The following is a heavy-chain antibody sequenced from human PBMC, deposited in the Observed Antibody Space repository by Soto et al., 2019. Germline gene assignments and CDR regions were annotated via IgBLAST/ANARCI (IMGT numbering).Heavy chain of an antibody. CDR3: AREGYYDSSGTWDY. Sequence: HPGGSLRLSCAASVFTFSSYSMNWVRQAPGKGLEWVSYISSSSSTIYYADSVKGRFTISRDNAKNSLYLQMNSLRAEDTAVYYCAREGYYDSSGTWDYWGQGTLVTVSS. CDR1: VFTFSSYS. D-gene: IGHD3-22*01. V-gene: IGHV3-48*01. CDR2: ISSSSSTI. J-gene: IGHJ4*02.